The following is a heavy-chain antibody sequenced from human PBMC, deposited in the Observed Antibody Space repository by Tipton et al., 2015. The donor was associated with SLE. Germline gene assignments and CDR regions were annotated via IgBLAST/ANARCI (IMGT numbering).Heavy chain of an antibody. D-gene: IGHD1-26*01. CDR3: ASLGRIQDY. J-gene: IGHJ4*02. Sequence: TLSLTCTVSGGSIRSSSYYWGWIRQTPGKGLEWIGSINFSGRTHYNPSFRSRVTVSVDTSKNQFSLKLTSVTAADTAIYYCASLGRIQDYWGQGTLVTVSS. V-gene: IGHV4-39*07. CDR1: GGSIRSSSYY. CDR2: INFSGRT.